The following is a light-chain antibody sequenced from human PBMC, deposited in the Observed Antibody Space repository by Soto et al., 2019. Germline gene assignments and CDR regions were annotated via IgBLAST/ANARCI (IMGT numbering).Light chain of an antibody. V-gene: IGLV2-8*01. CDR2: EVT. CDR3: SSYASTNNIV. CDR1: TSDVGGSNY. Sequence: QSALPQPPSASGSPGQSVTISCTGTTSDVGGSNYVSWYQLHPGKAPKLMIYEVTKRPSGVPDRFSGSKSANTASLTVSGLQAEDEADYYCSSYASTNNIVFGTGTKVTVL. J-gene: IGLJ1*01.